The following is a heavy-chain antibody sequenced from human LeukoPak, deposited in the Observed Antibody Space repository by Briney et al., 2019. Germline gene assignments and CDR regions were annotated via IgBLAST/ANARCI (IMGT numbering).Heavy chain of an antibody. D-gene: IGHD3-22*01. CDR1: GXTFTSYG. V-gene: IGHV1-18*01. CDR2: ISAYNGNT. CDR3: ARDDSLRFDY. Sequence: SCXGSGXTFTSYGXSWVGQAXXXXXEWMGWISAYNGNTNYAQKLQGRVTMTTDTSTSTAYMELRSLRSDDTAVYYCARDDSLRFDYWGQGTLVTVSS. J-gene: IGHJ4*02.